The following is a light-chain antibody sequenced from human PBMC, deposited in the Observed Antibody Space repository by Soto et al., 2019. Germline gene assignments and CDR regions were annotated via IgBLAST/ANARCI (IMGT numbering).Light chain of an antibody. Sequence: DIQMTQSPSSLSASVGDRVTITCQASQDISKYLSWHQQKPGKAPKLLIHDASTLKTGVPSRFSGSGSGTDFALTISSLQPDDIATYYCQQYDNLPYTFGRGTNLDIK. CDR2: DAS. CDR3: QQYDNLPYT. CDR1: QDISKY. V-gene: IGKV1-33*01. J-gene: IGKJ2*01.